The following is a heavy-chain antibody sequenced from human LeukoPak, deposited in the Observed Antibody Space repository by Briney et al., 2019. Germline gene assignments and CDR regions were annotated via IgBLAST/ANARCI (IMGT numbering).Heavy chain of an antibody. CDR2: ISAQHGQT. CDR3: AGSLGYCTSNVCYLKY. CDR1: GYTFTSYG. J-gene: IGHJ4*02. D-gene: IGHD2-8*01. Sequence: ASMKVSCKASGYTFTSYGISWVRQAPGQGLEWMGWISAQHGQTEYAPNSQDRVTMTTDTYTNTAYMELRSLRSDDTAVYYCAGSLGYCTSNVCYLKYWGQGTLVTVSS. V-gene: IGHV1-18*01.